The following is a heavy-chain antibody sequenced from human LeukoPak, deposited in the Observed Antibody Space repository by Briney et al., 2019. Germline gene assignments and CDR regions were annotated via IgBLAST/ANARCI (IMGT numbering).Heavy chain of an antibody. V-gene: IGHV3-7*01. J-gene: IGHJ3*02. Sequence: GGSLRLSCAASGFTFSSYWMSWVRQAPGKGLEWVANIKQDGSEKYYVDSVKGRFTISRDNAKNSLYLQMNSLRAEDTAVYYCARDRLGYCSGGSCYPPDAFDIWRQGTMVTVSS. CDR3: ARDRLGYCSGGSCYPPDAFDI. CDR1: GFTFSSYW. D-gene: IGHD2-15*01. CDR2: IKQDGSEK.